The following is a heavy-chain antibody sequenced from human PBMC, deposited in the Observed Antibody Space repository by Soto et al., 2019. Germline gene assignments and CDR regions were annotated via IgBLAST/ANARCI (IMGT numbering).Heavy chain of an antibody. D-gene: IGHD2-15*01. V-gene: IGHV3-23*01. Sequence: EVQLLESGGGLVQPGGSLRLSCAASGFTFSSYAMSWVRQAPGKGLEWVSAISGSGGSTYYADSVKGRFTISRDNSKNTLYLQMNSLRAEDTAVYYCAKDRNIVVVGAAHFDYWGQGTLVTVSS. J-gene: IGHJ4*02. CDR1: GFTFSSYA. CDR3: AKDRNIVVVGAAHFDY. CDR2: ISGSGGST.